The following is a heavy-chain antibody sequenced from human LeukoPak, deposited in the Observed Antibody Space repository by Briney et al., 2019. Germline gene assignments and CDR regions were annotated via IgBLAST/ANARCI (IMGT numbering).Heavy chain of an antibody. CDR2: IDYSGST. Sequence: SETLSLTCTVSGGSISINYWNWIRQPPGRGLEWIGYIDYSGSTNYNPSLKSRVTISVDTSKNQFSLKLSSVTAADTAVYYCAREGGFHSPAGIWGQGTMVTVSS. V-gene: IGHV4-59*12. D-gene: IGHD1-26*01. J-gene: IGHJ3*02. CDR1: GGSISINY. CDR3: AREGGFHSPAGI.